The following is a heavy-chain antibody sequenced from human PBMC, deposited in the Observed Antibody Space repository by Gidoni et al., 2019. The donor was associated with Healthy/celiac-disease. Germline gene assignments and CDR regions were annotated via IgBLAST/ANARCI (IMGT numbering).Heavy chain of an antibody. Sequence: QVQLQESGPGLVKPSETLSLTCTVSGGSISSYYWSWIRQPPGQGLEWIGYIYCSGSTNHNPTLKSRVTISVDTSKNQFSLKLSSVADADTAVYYCARTTYDILTGYYAFDYWGQGTLVTVSS. CDR1: GGSISSYY. CDR2: IYCSGST. D-gene: IGHD3-9*01. CDR3: ARTTYDILTGYYAFDY. J-gene: IGHJ4*02. V-gene: IGHV4-59*12.